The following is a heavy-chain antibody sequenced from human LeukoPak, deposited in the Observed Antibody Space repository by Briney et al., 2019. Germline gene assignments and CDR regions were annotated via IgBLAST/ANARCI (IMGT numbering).Heavy chain of an antibody. J-gene: IGHJ4*02. V-gene: IGHV1-2*02. Sequence: ASVKVSCKTSGYSFTGQYMHWVRQAPGQGLEWMGWINPNSGGTNSAQKFHGRVTMTRDTSISTAYMELSRLRSDDTAMYYCARHNASFFDSWGQGTLVTVSS. D-gene: IGHD1-14*01. CDR2: INPNSGGT. CDR3: ARHNASFFDS. CDR1: GYSFTGQY.